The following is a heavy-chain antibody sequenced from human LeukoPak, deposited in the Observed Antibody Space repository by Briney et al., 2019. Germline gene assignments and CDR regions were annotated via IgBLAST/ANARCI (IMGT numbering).Heavy chain of an antibody. CDR2: IYTGGAT. V-gene: IGHV3-66*04. D-gene: IGHD3-9*01. CDR3: ATRNLHSSSDILK. J-gene: IGHJ4*02. CDR1: GFTASILY. Sequence: GGSLRLSCVASGFTASILYFHWVRQTPGKGLEWVSVIYTGGATYYADSVKGRFTISRDDSKNMMYLQMNSLRVEDTAIYYCATRNLHSSSDILKWGQGTWSPSPQ.